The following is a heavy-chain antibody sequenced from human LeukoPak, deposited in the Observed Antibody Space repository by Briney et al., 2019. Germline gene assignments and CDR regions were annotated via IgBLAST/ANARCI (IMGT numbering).Heavy chain of an antibody. CDR2: ISYDGSNK. D-gene: IGHD5-12*01. V-gene: IGHV3-30*04. Sequence: PGGSLRLSCAASGFTFSSYAMHWVRQAPGKGLEWVAVISYDGSNKYYADSVKGRFTISRDNSKNTLYLQMNSLRAEDTAVYYCARDRGRLGIVATIGDAFDIWGQGTMVTVSS. CDR3: ARDRGRLGIVATIGDAFDI. CDR1: GFTFSSYA. J-gene: IGHJ3*02.